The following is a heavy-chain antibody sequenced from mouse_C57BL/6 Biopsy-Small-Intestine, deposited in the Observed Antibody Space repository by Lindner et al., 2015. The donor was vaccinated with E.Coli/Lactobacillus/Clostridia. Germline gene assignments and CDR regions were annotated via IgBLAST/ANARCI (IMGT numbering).Heavy chain of an antibody. D-gene: IGHD1-1*01. J-gene: IGHJ4*01. CDR1: GGISSSNS. Sequence: VKVSCKASGGISSSNSINWVRQAPGQGLEWMGGIIPISGTTKYAQKFQGRVTITADESSTTAYMELSSLRSEDTAVYYCATPHHDYWSGYPPFDDWGQGTLVTVSS. V-gene: IGHV1-69*02. CDR3: ATPHHDYWSGYPPFDD. CDR2: IIPISGTT.